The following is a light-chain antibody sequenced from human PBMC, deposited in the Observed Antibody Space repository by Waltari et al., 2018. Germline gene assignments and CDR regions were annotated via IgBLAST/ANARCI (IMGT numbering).Light chain of an antibody. J-gene: IGKJ2*02. CDR2: YAS. CDR1: QSISSY. Sequence: DIQMTQSPSSLSASVVYRVTTTCRASQSISSYLNWYQQKPGKAPKLLIYYASSLQSGVTSRFSGSGSGTDFTLTISSLQPEDFVTYYCQQSYSTPSCTFGQGTKLEIK. CDR3: QQSYSTPSCT. V-gene: IGKV1-39*01.